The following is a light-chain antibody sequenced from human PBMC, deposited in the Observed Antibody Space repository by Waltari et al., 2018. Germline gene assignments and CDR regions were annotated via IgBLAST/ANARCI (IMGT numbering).Light chain of an antibody. Sequence: QTVVTQEPSLSVSPGGTVTLTCALSSGSVSTTSYVSWYQQTPGQAPRTLVYKASARSSGVPDRCSGSILGNKAALTITGAQAEDDSDYYCLIYMGSGIWVFGGGTKLTVL. CDR3: LIYMGSGIWV. J-gene: IGLJ3*02. CDR1: SGSVSTTSY. V-gene: IGLV8-61*01. CDR2: KAS.